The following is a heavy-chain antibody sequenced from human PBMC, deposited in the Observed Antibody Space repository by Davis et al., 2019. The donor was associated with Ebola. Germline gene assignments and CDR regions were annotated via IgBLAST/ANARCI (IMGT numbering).Heavy chain of an antibody. V-gene: IGHV4-39*01. Sequence: SETLSLTCTVSGGSIRSSSYYWGWIRQPPGKGLEWIGSIYYSGSTYYNPSLKSRVTISVDTSKNQFSLKLSSVTAADTAVYYCARHYIAAVRYGMDVWGQGTTVTVSS. D-gene: IGHD6-13*01. CDR3: ARHYIAAVRYGMDV. CDR2: IYYSGST. CDR1: GGSIRSSSYY. J-gene: IGHJ6*02.